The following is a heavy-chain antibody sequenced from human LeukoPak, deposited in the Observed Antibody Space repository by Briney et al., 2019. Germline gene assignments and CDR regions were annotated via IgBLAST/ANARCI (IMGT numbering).Heavy chain of an antibody. Sequence: PGGSLRLPCAASGFTFSTYAMSWVRQAPGKGLEWVSAISGSGGSTYYADSVKGRFTISRDNSKNTLYLQMNSLRAEDTAVYYCAKPPYSGSYYYFDYWGQGTLVTVSS. V-gene: IGHV3-23*01. CDR2: ISGSGGST. J-gene: IGHJ4*02. CDR3: AKPPYSGSYYYFDY. CDR1: GFTFSTYA. D-gene: IGHD1-26*01.